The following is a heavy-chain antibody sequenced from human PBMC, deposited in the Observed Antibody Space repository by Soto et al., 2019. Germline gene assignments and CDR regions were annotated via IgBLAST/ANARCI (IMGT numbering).Heavy chain of an antibody. V-gene: IGHV3-64*02. J-gene: IGHJ4*02. Sequence: GGSLRLSCAASGFTFISYAMHWVRQAPGKGLEYVSAISSNGGSTYYADSVKGRFTISRDNSKNTLYLQMGSLRAEDMAVYYCARSSSGGYDYWGQGTLVTVSS. CDR2: ISSNGGST. D-gene: IGHD6-19*01. CDR3: ARSSSGGYDY. CDR1: GFTFISYA.